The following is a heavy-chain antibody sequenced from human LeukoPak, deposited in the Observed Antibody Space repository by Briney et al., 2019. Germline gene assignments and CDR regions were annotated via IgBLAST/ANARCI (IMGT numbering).Heavy chain of an antibody. J-gene: IGHJ6*02. D-gene: IGHD5-12*01. CDR2: ISYDGSNK. CDR1: GFTFSSYA. CDR3: ARGTGGRVATISYYYYGMDV. V-gene: IGHV3-30-3*01. Sequence: PGGSLRLSCAASGFTFSSYAMHWVRQAPGKGLEWVALISYDGSNKYYADSVKGRFTISRDNSKSTLYLQMNSLRAEDTAVYYCARGTGGRVATISYYYYGMDVWGQGTTVTVSS.